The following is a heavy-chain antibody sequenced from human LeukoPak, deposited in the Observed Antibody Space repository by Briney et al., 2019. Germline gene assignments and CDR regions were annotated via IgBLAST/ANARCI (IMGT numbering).Heavy chain of an antibody. D-gene: IGHD5-12*01. CDR1: GYTFTGYY. Sequence: GASVKVSCKPSGYTFTGYYMHWVRQAPGQGLEWMGWINPNIGGTNYAQKFQRRVTMTRDTPISTAYMELSRLRSDDTAVYYCTRVPPANPRGYSGYDAAYYYYGMDVWGQGTTVTVSS. V-gene: IGHV1-2*02. CDR2: INPNIGGT. CDR3: TRVPPANPRGYSGYDAAYYYYGMDV. J-gene: IGHJ6*01.